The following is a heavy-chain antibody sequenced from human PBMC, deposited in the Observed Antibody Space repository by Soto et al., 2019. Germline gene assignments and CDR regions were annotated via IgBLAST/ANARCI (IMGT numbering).Heavy chain of an antibody. Sequence: KASETLSLTCTVSGDSITKSTYYWAWVRQTPGKGPEWIGSIYYAGNTYYNPSLQSRVTITVDASKNQFSLELQSVTAADSAVYYCASVPYYGSGGDGPYFFDYWGQG. D-gene: IGHD2-15*01. CDR3: ASVPYYGSGGDGPYFFDY. V-gene: IGHV4-39*01. CDR1: GDSITKSTYY. J-gene: IGHJ4*02. CDR2: IYYAGNT.